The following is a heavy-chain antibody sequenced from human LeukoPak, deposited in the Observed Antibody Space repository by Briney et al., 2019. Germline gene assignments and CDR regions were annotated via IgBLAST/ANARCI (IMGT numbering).Heavy chain of an antibody. V-gene: IGHV4-30-4*01. Sequence: SETLSLTCAVYGGSFSGYYWSWIRQPPGKGLEWIGYIYYSGSTYYNPSLKSRVTISVDTSKNQFSLKLSSVTAADTAVYYCARVFRTAISPSKRNWFDPWGQGTLVTVSS. CDR1: GGSFSGYY. D-gene: IGHD5-18*01. CDR2: IYYSGST. CDR3: ARVFRTAISPSKRNWFDP. J-gene: IGHJ5*02.